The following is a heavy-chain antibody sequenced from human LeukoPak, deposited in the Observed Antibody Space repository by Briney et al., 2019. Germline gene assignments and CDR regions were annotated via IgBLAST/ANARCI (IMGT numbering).Heavy chain of an antibody. V-gene: IGHV1-69*06. CDR2: IIPIFGTA. D-gene: IGHD3-9*01. CDR1: GGTFSSYA. CDR3: ARGRLTGSYYYYMDV. J-gene: IGHJ6*03. Sequence: ASVKVSCKASGGTFSSYAISWVRQAPGQGLEWMGGIIPIFGTANYAQKFQGRVTITADKSTSTAYMELSSLRSEDTAVYYCARGRLTGSYYYYMDVWGKGTTVTISS.